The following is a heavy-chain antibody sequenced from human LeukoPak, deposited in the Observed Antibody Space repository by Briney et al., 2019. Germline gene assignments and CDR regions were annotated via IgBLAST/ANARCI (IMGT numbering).Heavy chain of an antibody. CDR1: GGSISSYY. V-gene: IGHV4-59*08. CDR2: IYYSGST. J-gene: IGHJ3*02. D-gene: IGHD6-13*01. Sequence: PSETLSLTCTVSGGSISSYYWSWIRQPPGKGLEWIGYIYYSGSTNHNPSLKSRVTISVDTSKKQFSLKLSSVTAADTAVYYCARHLYSSSWSPFDIWGQGTMVTVSS. CDR3: ARHLYSSSWSPFDI.